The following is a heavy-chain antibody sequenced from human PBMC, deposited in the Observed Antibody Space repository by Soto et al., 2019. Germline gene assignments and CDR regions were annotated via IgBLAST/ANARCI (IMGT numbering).Heavy chain of an antibody. J-gene: IGHJ6*03. CDR3: ARGWFGPDV. Sequence: EVQLVESGGGLVQPGGSLRLSCAASEFTFSGRSVHWVRQAPGKGLVWVAGIDKVGTDSTYADSVKGRFTSSRDNAKNTVDLQMNSLRVEDTAVYYCARGWFGPDVWGKGTTVTVSS. CDR1: EFTFSGRS. CDR2: IDKVGTDS. D-gene: IGHD3-10*01. V-gene: IGHV3-74*01.